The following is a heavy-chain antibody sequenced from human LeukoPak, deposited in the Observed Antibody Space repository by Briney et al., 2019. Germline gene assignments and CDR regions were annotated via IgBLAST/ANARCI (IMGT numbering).Heavy chain of an antibody. Sequence: GGSLRLSCAASGFTFSNSAMSWVRQAPGKGLEWVSAISGSGGSTYYADSVKGRFTISRDNSKNTLYLQVNSLRAKDTAVYYCARRAGAYSHPYDYWGQGTLVTVSS. CDR3: ARRAGAYSHPYDY. J-gene: IGHJ4*02. CDR2: ISGSGGST. V-gene: IGHV3-23*01. D-gene: IGHD4/OR15-4a*01. CDR1: GFTFSNSA.